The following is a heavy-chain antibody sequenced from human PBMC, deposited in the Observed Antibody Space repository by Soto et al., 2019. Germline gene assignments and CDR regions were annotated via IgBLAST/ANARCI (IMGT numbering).Heavy chain of an antibody. CDR3: ARVVVDVFDI. Sequence: SETLSLTCTVSGGSISSGDNYWSWIRQPPRKGLEWIGYIYYSGSTYYNPSLQSRVTISVDTSKNHFSLKLSSVTAADTAVYYCARVVVDVFDIWGQGTMVTVSS. V-gene: IGHV4-30-4*01. J-gene: IGHJ3*02. D-gene: IGHD2-15*01. CDR1: GGSISSGDNY. CDR2: IYYSGST.